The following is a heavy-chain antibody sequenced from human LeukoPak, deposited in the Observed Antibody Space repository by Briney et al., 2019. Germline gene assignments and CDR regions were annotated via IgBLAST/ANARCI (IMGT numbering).Heavy chain of an antibody. CDR2: IYYSGST. CDR1: GGSISSYY. D-gene: IGHD5-24*01. Sequence: SETLSLTCTVSGGSISSYYWSWIRQPPGKGLEWIGYIYYSGSTNYNASLKSRVTISVDTSKDQFSLKLSSVTAADTAVYYCARHRGWLQDAFDIWGQGRMVTVSS. CDR3: ARHRGWLQDAFDI. J-gene: IGHJ3*02. V-gene: IGHV4-59*08.